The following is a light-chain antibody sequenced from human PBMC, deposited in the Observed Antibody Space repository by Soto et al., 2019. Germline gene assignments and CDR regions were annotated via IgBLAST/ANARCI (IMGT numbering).Light chain of an antibody. CDR2: GAS. V-gene: IGKV3-20*01. Sequence: EIMLTQSPGTLSLSPGERVTLSCRASQNVDSLSLAWYQQKPGQAPRLLIYGASSRATGIPDRFSGSGSGTDFTLTVSRLEPEDFAVYYCHQHGPSPVFGGGTRVEIK. CDR3: HQHGPSPV. CDR1: QNVDSLS. J-gene: IGKJ4*01.